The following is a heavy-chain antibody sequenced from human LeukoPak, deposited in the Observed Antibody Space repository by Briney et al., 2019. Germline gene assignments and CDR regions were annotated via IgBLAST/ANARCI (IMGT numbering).Heavy chain of an antibody. CDR2: INKDGSDK. J-gene: IGHJ4*02. Sequence: GGSLRLSCAASGFTFSNFWMTWVRQAPGRGLEWVASINKDGSDKYYVDSVKGRFTISRDNAKNSLYLQMNSLRGEDTAVYYCVRFPTGFDYWGQGILVTVSS. CDR3: VRFPTGFDY. V-gene: IGHV3-7*05. D-gene: IGHD4-17*01. CDR1: GFTFSNFW.